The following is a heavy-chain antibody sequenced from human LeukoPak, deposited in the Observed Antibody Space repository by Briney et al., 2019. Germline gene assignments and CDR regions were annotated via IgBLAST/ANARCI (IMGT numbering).Heavy chain of an antibody. CDR1: GYTFISYG. CDR2: INCYNGNT. D-gene: IGHD2-21*02. Sequence: GASVKVSCKASGYTFISYGISWVRQAPGQGLEWMGWINCYNGNTNYAQNRQGRVTMTTDTSTSTAYMELRSLRSDDTAVYYCARGLGVVTAQSEQPKPRYFDLWGRGTQVTDSA. J-gene: IGHJ2*01. V-gene: IGHV1-18*01. CDR3: ARGLGVVTAQSEQPKPRYFDL.